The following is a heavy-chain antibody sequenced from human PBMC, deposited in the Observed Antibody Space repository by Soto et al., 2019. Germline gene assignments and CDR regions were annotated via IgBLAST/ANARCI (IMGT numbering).Heavy chain of an antibody. CDR1: GGTFSSYA. J-gene: IGHJ6*02. Sequence: SVKVSCKASGGTFSSYAISWVRQAPGQGLEWMGGIIPIFGTANYAQKFQGRVTITADESTSTAYMELSSLRSEDTAVYYCARYVEIRAARRVAGSYYGMDVWGQGTTVTV. CDR2: IIPIFGTA. CDR3: ARYVEIRAARRVAGSYYGMDV. V-gene: IGHV1-69*13. D-gene: IGHD6-6*01.